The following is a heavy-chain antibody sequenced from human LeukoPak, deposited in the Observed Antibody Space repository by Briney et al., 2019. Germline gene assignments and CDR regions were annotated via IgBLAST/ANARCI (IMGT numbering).Heavy chain of an antibody. CDR2: ISSSGSNI. CDR3: AELGITMIGGV. V-gene: IGHV3-48*03. Sequence: GGSLRLSCAASGFTFSSYEMNWVRQAPGKGLEWVSWISSSGSNIYYADSVEGRFTISRDNAKNSLYLQMNSLRAEDTAVYYCAELGITMIGGVWGKGTTVTISS. J-gene: IGHJ6*04. CDR1: GFTFSSYE. D-gene: IGHD3-10*02.